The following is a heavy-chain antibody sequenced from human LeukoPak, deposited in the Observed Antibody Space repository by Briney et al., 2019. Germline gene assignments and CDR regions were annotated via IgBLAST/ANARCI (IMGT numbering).Heavy chain of an antibody. Sequence: ASVKVSCKASGYTFTSYDINWLRQATGQGLEWRGWMNPNSGNTGYAQKFQGRVTMTRNTSISTAYMELSSLRSEDTAVYYCARGIRGRRTFDYWGQGTLVTVSS. CDR1: GYTFTSYD. CDR2: MNPNSGNT. J-gene: IGHJ4*02. CDR3: ARGIRGRRTFDY. D-gene: IGHD3-16*01. V-gene: IGHV1-8*01.